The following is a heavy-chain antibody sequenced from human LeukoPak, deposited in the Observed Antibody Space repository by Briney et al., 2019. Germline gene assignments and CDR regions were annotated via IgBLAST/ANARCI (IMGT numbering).Heavy chain of an antibody. Sequence: SETLSLTCTVSGGSISSYYWSWIRQPPGKGLEWIGYIYYSGNTNYNPSLKSRVSISIDTSKNQFSLQLSSVTAADTAVYYCARDRDSSGLRDFDLWGRGTLITVSA. V-gene: IGHV4-59*01. J-gene: IGHJ2*01. CDR3: ARDRDSSGLRDFDL. CDR1: GGSISSYY. D-gene: IGHD3-22*01. CDR2: IYYSGNT.